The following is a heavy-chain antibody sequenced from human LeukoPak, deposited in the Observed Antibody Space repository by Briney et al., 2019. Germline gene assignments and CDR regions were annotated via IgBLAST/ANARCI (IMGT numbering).Heavy chain of an antibody. Sequence: SETLSLTCAVYGGSFSGYYWSWIRQPAGKGLEWIGRIYTSGSTNYNPSLKSRVTMSVDTSKNQFSLKLSSVTAADTAVYYCARAPPMAYENFDLWGRGTLVTVSS. CDR2: IYTSGST. CDR1: GGSFSGYY. V-gene: IGHV4-59*10. D-gene: IGHD2-21*01. J-gene: IGHJ2*01. CDR3: ARAPPMAYENFDL.